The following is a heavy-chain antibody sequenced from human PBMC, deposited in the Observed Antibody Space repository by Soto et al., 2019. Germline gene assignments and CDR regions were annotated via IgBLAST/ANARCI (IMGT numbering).Heavy chain of an antibody. Sequence: EVQLVESGGDLVQPGRSLRLACTASGFKFDDYAMHWARQAPGKGLEWVSGISWKSGSMNYADSVKGRFTISRDNAKNSLYLQMNSLRSEDTALYYCAKDIYDILTGYSRGDGLDLWGHGTMVTVSS. V-gene: IGHV3-9*01. CDR1: GFKFDDYA. CDR2: ISWKSGSM. D-gene: IGHD3-9*01. CDR3: AKDIYDILTGYSRGDGLDL. J-gene: IGHJ3*01.